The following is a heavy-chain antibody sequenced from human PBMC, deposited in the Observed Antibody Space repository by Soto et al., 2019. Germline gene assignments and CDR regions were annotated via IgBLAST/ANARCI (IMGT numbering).Heavy chain of an antibody. V-gene: IGHV3-74*01. Sequence: GGSLRLSCVASGFIFSNCWMYWVRQAPGMGLVWVSHINIDGSYTTYADSVKGRFTISRDNAKNTLYLQMNSLRAEDTAVYYCVRAIGHYGMDVWGRGTTVTVSS. CDR2: INIDGSYT. J-gene: IGHJ6*02. D-gene: IGHD3-22*01. CDR1: GFIFSNCW. CDR3: VRAIGHYGMDV.